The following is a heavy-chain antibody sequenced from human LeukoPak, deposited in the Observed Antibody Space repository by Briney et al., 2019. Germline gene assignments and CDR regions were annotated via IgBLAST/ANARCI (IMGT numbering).Heavy chain of an antibody. Sequence: AESLKISCKGSGYIFTSYWIGWVRQMPRKGLVWRGIIFPGDSDTRYSPSFQGQVTISADKSISTAYLQWSSLKASDIAMYYCARVNRAAAGCIDYWGQGTLVTVSS. CDR2: IFPGDSDT. D-gene: IGHD6-13*01. CDR1: GYIFTSYW. J-gene: IGHJ4*02. V-gene: IGHV5-51*01. CDR3: ARVNRAAAGCIDY.